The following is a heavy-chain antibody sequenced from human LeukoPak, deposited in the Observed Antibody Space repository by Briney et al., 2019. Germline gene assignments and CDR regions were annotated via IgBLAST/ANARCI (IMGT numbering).Heavy chain of an antibody. CDR3: ARDATYCTNGVCYTRFDY. V-gene: IGHV3-7*01. CDR1: GFTFTSHW. D-gene: IGHD2-8*01. Sequence: GGSLRLXCAASGFTFTSHWMSWVRQAPGKGLEWVARMNLDGSEEYYVDSVKGRFTISRDNAKTSLYLEMNSLRAEDTAVYYCARDATYCTNGVCYTRFDYWGQGTLVTVSS. CDR2: MNLDGSEE. J-gene: IGHJ4*02.